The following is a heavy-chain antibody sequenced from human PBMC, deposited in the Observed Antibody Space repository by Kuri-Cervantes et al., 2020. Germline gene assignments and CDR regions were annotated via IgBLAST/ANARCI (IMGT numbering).Heavy chain of an antibody. V-gene: IGHV3-30*01. J-gene: IGHJ5*02. D-gene: IGHD2-2*01. CDR1: GFTFSSYA. CDR3: ARDRHRSSTSNDRFDP. Sequence: GESLKISCAASGFTFSSYAMHWVRQAPGKGLEWVAVISYDGSNKYYADSVKGRFTISRDNSKNTVYLQMNSLRPEDTAVYYCARDRHRSSTSNDRFDPWGQGTLVTVSS. CDR2: ISYDGSNK.